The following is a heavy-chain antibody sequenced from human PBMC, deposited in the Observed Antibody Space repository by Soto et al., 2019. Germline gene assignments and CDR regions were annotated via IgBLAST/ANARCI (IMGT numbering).Heavy chain of an antibody. J-gene: IGHJ4*02. D-gene: IGHD3-3*01. V-gene: IGHV5-51*01. CDR1: GYSFTSDW. CDR3: ARHESPYYDFWSGYDY. Sequence: PGESLKISCNGSGYSFTSDWIGWVGQMPGKGLEWMGIIYPGDSDTRYSPSFQGQVTISADKSISTAYLQWSSLKASDTAMYYCARHESPYYDFWSGYDYWGQGTLVTVSS. CDR2: IYPGDSDT.